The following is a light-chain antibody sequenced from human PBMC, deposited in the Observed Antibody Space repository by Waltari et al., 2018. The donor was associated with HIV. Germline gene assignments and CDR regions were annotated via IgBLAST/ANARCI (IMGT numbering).Light chain of an antibody. J-gene: IGLJ2*01. CDR2: YDS. CDR1: NIGSKS. Sequence: SSVLTQPPSVSVAPGKTARFTCGGNNIGSKSVPWYQQKPGQAPILVIYYDSDRPSGIPERSSGSNTGNTATLTISRVEAGDEADYDCQVWDSSRDHPVVFGGGTKLTVL. V-gene: IGLV3-21*04. CDR3: QVWDSSRDHPVV.